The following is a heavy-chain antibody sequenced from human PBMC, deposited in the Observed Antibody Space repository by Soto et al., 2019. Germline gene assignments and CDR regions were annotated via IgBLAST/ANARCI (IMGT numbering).Heavy chain of an antibody. J-gene: IGHJ6*02. D-gene: IGHD5-12*01. V-gene: IGHV4-30-2*01. CDR3: ARGSRVEMATIGDYYYYGMDV. CDR1: GVSISSGGYC. Sequence: SGTLSLTCAVSGVSISSGGYCWSWMRQPPGKGMEWIGYIYHSGSTYYNPSLKSRVTISVDRSKNQFSLKLSSVTAADTAVYYCARGSRVEMATIGDYYYYGMDVWGQGTTVTVSS. CDR2: IYHSGST.